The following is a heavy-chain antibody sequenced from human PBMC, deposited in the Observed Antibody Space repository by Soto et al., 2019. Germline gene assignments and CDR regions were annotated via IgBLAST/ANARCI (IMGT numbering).Heavy chain of an antibody. Sequence: PSEILSLTCAVSGGSISSGGYSWNWIRQPPGKGLEWIGEINHSGSTNYNPSLKSRVTISVDTSKNQFSLKLSSVTAADTAVYYCAAHANYDSSGYYHYEEVDYWGQGTLVNVSS. D-gene: IGHD3-22*01. V-gene: IGHV4-34*01. J-gene: IGHJ4*02. CDR1: GGSISSGGYS. CDR3: AAHANYDSSGYYHYEEVDY. CDR2: INHSGST.